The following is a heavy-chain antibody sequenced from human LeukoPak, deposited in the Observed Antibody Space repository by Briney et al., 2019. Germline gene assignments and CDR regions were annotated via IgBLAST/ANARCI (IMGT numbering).Heavy chain of an antibody. CDR2: MNPNSGNT. CDR1: GYTFTSYD. CDR3: ARGSVLLWFGALEGRFDP. Sequence: ASVKVSCKASGYTFTSYDINWVRQATGQGLEWMGWMNPNSGNTGYAQKFQGRVTMTRNTSISTAYMELSSLRSEDTAVYYCARGSVLLWFGALEGRFDPWGQGTLVTVSS. V-gene: IGHV1-8*01. D-gene: IGHD3-10*01. J-gene: IGHJ5*02.